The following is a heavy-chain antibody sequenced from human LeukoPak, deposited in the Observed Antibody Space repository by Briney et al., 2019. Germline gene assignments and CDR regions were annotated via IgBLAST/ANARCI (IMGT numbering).Heavy chain of an antibody. J-gene: IGHJ2*01. D-gene: IGHD6-6*01. V-gene: IGHV3-23*01. CDR1: GFTFSNYA. CDR3: AREIAVGPSSSEGYFDL. Sequence: GGSLTLSCAASGFTFSNYAMSWVRQAPGKGLEWVSLVGGSGATIDYADSVKGRFTISRDNSKNTLYLQMNSLRAEDTAVYYCAREIAVGPSSSEGYFDLWGRGTLVTVSS. CDR2: VGGSGATI.